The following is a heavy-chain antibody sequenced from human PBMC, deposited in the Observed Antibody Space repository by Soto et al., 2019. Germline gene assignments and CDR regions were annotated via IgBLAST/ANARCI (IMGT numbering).Heavy chain of an antibody. J-gene: IGHJ4*02. D-gene: IGHD1-26*01. CDR3: ATEGYSGSYYAY. Sequence: QVQLVQSGAEVKKPGSSVKVSCKASGGTLSNYAISWMRQAPGQGLEWMGGIIPLLGTANYAQNFQGRVTITADKSTTTAYMELSSLRSEDTAVYSCATEGYSGSYYAYWGQGTLVTVSP. CDR2: IIPLLGTA. V-gene: IGHV1-69*06. CDR1: GGTLSNYA.